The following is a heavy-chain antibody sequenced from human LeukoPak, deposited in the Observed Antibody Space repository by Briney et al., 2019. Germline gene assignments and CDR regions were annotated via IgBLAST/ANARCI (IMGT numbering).Heavy chain of an antibody. D-gene: IGHD4-17*01. Sequence: PGGSLRLSCAASGFTFSSYAVTWVRQAPGKGLEWVANIKHDGSEKYYVDSVRGRFTISRDNAKNSLYLQMNSLRADDMAVYFCARGVTTGVDAFDIWGQGTMVTVSS. CDR3: ARGVTTGVDAFDI. J-gene: IGHJ3*02. CDR2: IKHDGSEK. V-gene: IGHV3-7*01. CDR1: GFTFSSYA.